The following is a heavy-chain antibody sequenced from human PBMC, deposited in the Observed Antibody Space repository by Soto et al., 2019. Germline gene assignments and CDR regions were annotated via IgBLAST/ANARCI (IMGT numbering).Heavy chain of an antibody. V-gene: IGHV4-39*01. J-gene: IGHJ4*02. CDR3: ARPRSSLYYFDY. CDR2: IYYSGST. CDR1: GGSISSSSYY. Sequence: PSETLSLTCTVSGGSISSSSYYWGWIRQPPGKGLEWIGSIYYSGSTYYNPSLKSRVTISVDTSKNQFSLKLSSVTAADTAVYYCARPRSSLYYFDYWGQGTLVTVSS.